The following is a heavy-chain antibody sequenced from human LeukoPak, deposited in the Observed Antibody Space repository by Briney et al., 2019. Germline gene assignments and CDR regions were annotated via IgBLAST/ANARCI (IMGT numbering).Heavy chain of an antibody. V-gene: IGHV4-59*01. CDR1: GGSISSYY. CDR3: ARDAFGDFGVAGAWSYYGMDV. D-gene: IGHD3-3*01. Sequence: SKTLSLTCTVSGGSISSYYWSWIRQPPGKGLEWIGYIYYSGSTNYNPSLKSRVTISVDTSKNQFSLKLSSVTAADTAVYYCARDAFGDFGVAGAWSYYGMDVWGQGTTVTVSS. CDR2: IYYSGST. J-gene: IGHJ6*02.